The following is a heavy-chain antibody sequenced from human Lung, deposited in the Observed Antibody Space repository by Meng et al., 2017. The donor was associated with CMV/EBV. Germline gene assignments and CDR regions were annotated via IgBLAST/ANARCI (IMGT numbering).Heavy chain of an antibody. CDR1: GGSISTHY. V-gene: IGHV4-59*11. CDR3: ARSRAVWDWFDP. D-gene: IGHD6-19*01. J-gene: IGHJ5*02. Sequence: SXTLSLTCIVSGGSISTHYWSWIRQPPGKGLEWIGYVFYNGNANYNPSLTSRVTISVDTSKNPFSLKLNSVTAADTALYYSARSRAVWDWFDPWGPGTLVTVSS. CDR2: VFYNGNA.